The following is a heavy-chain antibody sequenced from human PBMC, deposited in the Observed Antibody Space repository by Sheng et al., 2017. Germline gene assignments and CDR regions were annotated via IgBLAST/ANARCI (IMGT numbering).Heavy chain of an antibody. Sequence: QLQLQESGPGLVKPSETLSLTCTVSGGSISSSSYYWGWIRQPPGKGLEWIGSIYYSGSTYYNPSLKSRVTISVDTSKNQFSLKLSSVTAADTAVYYCARVPQYCSSTSCYSWYFDLWAVAPWS. J-gene: IGHJ2*01. CDR2: IYYSGST. V-gene: IGHV4-39*07. CDR3: ARVPQYCSSTSCYSWYFDL. D-gene: IGHD2-2*01. CDR1: GGSISSSSYY.